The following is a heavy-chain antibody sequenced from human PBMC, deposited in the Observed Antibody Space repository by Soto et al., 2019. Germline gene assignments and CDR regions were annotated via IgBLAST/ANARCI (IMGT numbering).Heavy chain of an antibody. V-gene: IGHV1-3*01. CDR1: GYTFTSYA. Sequence: ASVKVSCKASGYTFTSYAMHWVRQAPGQRLEWMGWINAGNGNTKYSQKFQGRVTITRDTSASTAYMELTDLRSDDTAVYYCARGFDTATTSMDDNCGKGTLVTVSS. CDR2: INAGNGNT. D-gene: IGHD4-17*01. J-gene: IGHJ4*02. CDR3: ARGFDTATTSMDDN.